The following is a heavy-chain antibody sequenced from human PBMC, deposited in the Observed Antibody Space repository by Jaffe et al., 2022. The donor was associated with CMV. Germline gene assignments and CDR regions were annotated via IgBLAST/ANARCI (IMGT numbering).Heavy chain of an antibody. Sequence: QVQLQQSGPGLVKPSQTLSLTCAISGDSVSSNSAAWNWIRQSPSRGLEWLGRTYYRSKWYNDYAVSVKSRITINPDTSKNQFSLQLNSVTPEDTAVYYCARGLSIAVAFYYYYYYMDVWGKGTTVTVSS. V-gene: IGHV6-1*01. J-gene: IGHJ6*03. CDR3: ARGLSIAVAFYYYYYYMDV. CDR1: GDSVSSNSAA. CDR2: TYYRSKWYN. D-gene: IGHD6-19*01.